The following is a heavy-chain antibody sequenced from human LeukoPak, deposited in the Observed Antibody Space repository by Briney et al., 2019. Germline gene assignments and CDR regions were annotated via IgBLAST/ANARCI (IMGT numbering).Heavy chain of an antibody. V-gene: IGHV3-23*01. CDR3: TRENGDYFDY. CDR2: ISGSGGST. Sequence: PGGSLRLSCAASGFTFSSYGMSWVRQAPGKGLEWVSAISGSGGSTYYADSVKGRFTISRDNSKNTLYLQMNSLKTEDTAVYYCTRENGDYFDYWGQGTLVTVSS. D-gene: IGHD1-1*01. CDR1: GFTFSSYG. J-gene: IGHJ4*02.